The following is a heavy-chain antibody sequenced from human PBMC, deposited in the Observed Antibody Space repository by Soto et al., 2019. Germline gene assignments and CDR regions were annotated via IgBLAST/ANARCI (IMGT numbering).Heavy chain of an antibody. Sequence: GGSLRLSCAASGFTFSSYGMHWVRQAPGKGLEWVAVIWYDGSNKYYADSVKGRFTISRDNSKNTLYLQMNSLRAEDTAVYYCARTWNLGHYYYGMDVWGQGTTVTVSS. CDR2: IWYDGSNK. J-gene: IGHJ6*02. D-gene: IGHD1-7*01. CDR3: ARTWNLGHYYYGMDV. CDR1: GFTFSSYG. V-gene: IGHV3-33*01.